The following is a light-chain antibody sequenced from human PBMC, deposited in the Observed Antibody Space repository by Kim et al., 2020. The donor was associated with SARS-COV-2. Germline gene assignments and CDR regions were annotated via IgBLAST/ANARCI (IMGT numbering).Light chain of an antibody. CDR1: SNNVGNEG. V-gene: IGLV10-54*01. J-gene: IGLJ3*02. CDR2: RNN. Sequence: RQTATLNCPGNSNNVGNEGAAWLQQHQGHPPKLLSYRNNNRPSGISERLSASRSGNTAYLTITGLQPEDEADYFCSAWDTSLGAWVFGGGTQLTVL. CDR3: SAWDTSLGAWV.